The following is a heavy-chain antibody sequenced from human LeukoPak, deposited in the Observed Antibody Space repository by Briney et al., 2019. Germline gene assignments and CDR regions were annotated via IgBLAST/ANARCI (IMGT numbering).Heavy chain of an antibody. J-gene: IGHJ5*02. CDR3: ARQLERFDP. Sequence: QTLSLTCAISGDSVSSNSAAWNWIRQSPSRGLEWLGRTYYRSKWYNDYALSVKSRITINPDTSKNQFSLKLSSVTAADTAVYYCARQLERFDPWGQGTLVTVSS. D-gene: IGHD5-24*01. CDR1: GDSVSSNSAA. V-gene: IGHV6-1*01. CDR2: TYYRSKWYN.